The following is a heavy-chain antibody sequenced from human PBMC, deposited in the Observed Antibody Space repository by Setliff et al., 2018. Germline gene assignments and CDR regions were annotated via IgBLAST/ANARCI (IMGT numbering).Heavy chain of an antibody. CDR1: GGSISSGGYY. CDR2: IYNSGTT. D-gene: IGHD3-3*02. V-gene: IGHV4-31*03. J-gene: IGHJ5*02. Sequence: ASETLSLTCTVSGGSISSGGYYWSWTRQHPGKGLEWIGYIYNSGTTYNAFFASRVTMSIDTSKNQFSLNLNSVTAADTALYYCAKESLAINTRWFDPWGQGILVTVSS. CDR3: AKESLAINTRWFDP.